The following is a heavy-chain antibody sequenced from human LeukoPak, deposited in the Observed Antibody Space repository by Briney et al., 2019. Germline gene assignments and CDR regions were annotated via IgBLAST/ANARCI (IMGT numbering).Heavy chain of an antibody. V-gene: IGHV1-2*06. CDR1: GYTFTGYY. CDR3: ARVSSGWSDFDY. J-gene: IGHJ4*02. Sequence: ASVKVSCKASGYTFTGYYMHWVRQAPGQGLEWMGRINPNSGGTNYAQKIQGRVTMTRDTSISTAYMELSRLRSDDTAVYYCARVSSGWSDFDYWGQGTLVTVSS. D-gene: IGHD6-19*01. CDR2: INPNSGGT.